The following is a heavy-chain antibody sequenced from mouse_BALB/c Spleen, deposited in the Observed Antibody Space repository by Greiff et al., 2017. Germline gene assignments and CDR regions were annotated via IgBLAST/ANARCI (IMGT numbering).Heavy chain of an antibody. CDR1: GFTFSSYA. J-gene: IGHJ2*01. CDR2: ISSGGSYT. Sequence: EVKVVESGGGLVKPGGSLKLSCAASGFTFSSYAMSWVRQTPEKRLEWVATISSGGSYTYYPDSVEGRFTISRDNAKNTLYLQMSSLRSEDTAMYYCARRGYTGTGYFDYWGQGTTLTVSS. CDR3: ARRGYTGTGYFDY. V-gene: IGHV5-9-3*01. D-gene: IGHD4-1*01.